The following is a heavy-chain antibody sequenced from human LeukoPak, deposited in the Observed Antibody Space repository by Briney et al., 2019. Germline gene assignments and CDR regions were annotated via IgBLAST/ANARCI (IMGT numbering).Heavy chain of an antibody. CDR3: AKDGYYYDSSGYSGPFDY. D-gene: IGHD3-22*01. CDR1: GFNFSSYA. V-gene: IGHV3-23*01. Sequence: GGSLRLSCAASGFNFSSYAMSWVRQAPGKGLEWVSAISGSGGSTYYADSVKGRFTISRDNSKNTLYLQMNSLRAEDTAVYYCAKDGYYYDSSGYSGPFDYWGQGTLVTVSS. CDR2: ISGSGGST. J-gene: IGHJ4*02.